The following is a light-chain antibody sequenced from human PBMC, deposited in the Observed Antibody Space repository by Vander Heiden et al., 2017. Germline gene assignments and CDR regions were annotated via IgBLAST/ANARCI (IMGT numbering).Light chain of an antibody. V-gene: IGKV1-39*01. J-gene: IGKJ2*01. CDR1: QNIGNY. Sequence: DIQMAQSPSPLSASVGDRVTITCRASQNIGNYLNWYQQKPGKAPELLIFAAYSLQTGVPSRFSGRGSGTDFTLTISSLQPDDFATYFCQQSHISPYTFGQGTKLDIE. CDR3: QQSHISPYT. CDR2: AAY.